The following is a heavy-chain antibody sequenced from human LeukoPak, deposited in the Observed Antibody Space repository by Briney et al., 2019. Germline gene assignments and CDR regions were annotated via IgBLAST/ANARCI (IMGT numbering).Heavy chain of an antibody. CDR1: GFTFRNHG. D-gene: IGHD6-6*01. CDR3: ARDIGARRLDF. V-gene: IGHV3-33*01. J-gene: IGHJ4*02. Sequence: PGRSLRLSCAASGFTFRNHGMHWVRQAPGKGLEWVAVIWYDGSNQYYSDSVKGRFTISRDNSKNTLDLHMNSLRAEDTAVYYCARDIGARRLDFWGQGTLVTVSS. CDR2: IWYDGSNQ.